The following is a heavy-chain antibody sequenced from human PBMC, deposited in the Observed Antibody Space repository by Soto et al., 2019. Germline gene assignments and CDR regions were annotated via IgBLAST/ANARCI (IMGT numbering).Heavy chain of an antibody. J-gene: IGHJ5*02. CDR2: IYYSGST. CDR1: GGSISSSSYF. CDR3: ARHPSNFWFDP. V-gene: IGHV4-39*01. D-gene: IGHD4-4*01. Sequence: PLETLSLTWTVSGGSISSSSYFWGWIRQPPGKGLEWIGSIYYSGSTHYNPSLKSRVTVSVDTSKNQFSLKLSSVTAADTAVYYCARHPSNFWFDPWGQGTLVTVSS.